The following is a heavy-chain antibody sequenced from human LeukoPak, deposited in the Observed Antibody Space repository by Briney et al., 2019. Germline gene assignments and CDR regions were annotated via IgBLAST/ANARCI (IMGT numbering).Heavy chain of an antibody. V-gene: IGHV4-39*01. D-gene: IGHD3-22*01. J-gene: IGHJ1*01. Sequence: PSETLSLTCTISGDSISSSSYYWGWIRQPPGKGLEWIGDIYYRGSTYYSPSLKSRVSISIDTYNKQFSLTLNSVTAADTALYFCARRRYYDSTGYLDWGQGTLVTVSS. CDR3: ARRRYYDSTGYLD. CDR1: GDSISSSSYY. CDR2: IYYRGST.